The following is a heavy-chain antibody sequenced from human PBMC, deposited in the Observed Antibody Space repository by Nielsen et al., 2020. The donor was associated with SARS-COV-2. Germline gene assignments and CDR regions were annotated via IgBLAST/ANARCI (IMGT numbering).Heavy chain of an antibody. V-gene: IGHV4-31*03. CDR3: ARGRIHYYYYYMDV. J-gene: IGHJ6*03. Sequence: SETLSLTCTVSGASINSAGYYWSWIRQHPGKGLEWIGYIYYSGTTYYNPTLQSRLTISLDTSKKQFSLKLSSVTAADTAVYYCARGRIHYYYYYMDVWGKGTTVTVSS. D-gene: IGHD5-18*01. CDR1: GASINSAGYY. CDR2: IYYSGTT.